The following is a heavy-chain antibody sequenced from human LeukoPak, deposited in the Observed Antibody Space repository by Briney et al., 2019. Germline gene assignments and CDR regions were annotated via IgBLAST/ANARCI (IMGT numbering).Heavy chain of an antibody. CDR1: GGSFSGYY. Sequence: KPSETLSLTCAVYGGSFSGYYWSWIRQPPGKGLEWIGEINHSGSTNYNPSLKSRVTISVDTSKNQFSLKLSSVTAADTAVYYCARFDYVSYGYFDYWGQGTLVTVSS. CDR3: ARFDYVSYGYFDY. D-gene: IGHD3-16*01. CDR2: INHSGST. V-gene: IGHV4-34*01. J-gene: IGHJ4*02.